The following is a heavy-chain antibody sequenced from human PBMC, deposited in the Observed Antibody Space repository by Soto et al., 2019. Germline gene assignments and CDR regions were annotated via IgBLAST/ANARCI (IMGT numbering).Heavy chain of an antibody. D-gene: IGHD6-19*01. CDR1: GGTFSSYA. CDR3: ARELVAEDSSGWHRNYYYGMDV. CDR2: IIPIFGTA. V-gene: IGHV1-69*01. Sequence: QVQLVQSGAEVKKPGSSVKVSCKASGGTFSSYAISWVRQAPGQGLEWMGGIIPIFGTANYAQTFQGRVTITADESTTTAYMELSSLRSEDTAVYYCARELVAEDSSGWHRNYYYGMDVWGQGTTVTDSS. J-gene: IGHJ6*02.